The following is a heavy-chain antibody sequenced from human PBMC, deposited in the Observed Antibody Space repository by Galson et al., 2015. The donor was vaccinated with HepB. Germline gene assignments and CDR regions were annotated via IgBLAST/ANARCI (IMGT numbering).Heavy chain of an antibody. D-gene: IGHD3-3*01. CDR1: GGTFSTYT. CDR3: ARGGADFWSGYMDV. CDR2: IIPILGTT. Sequence: SVKVSCKASGGTFSTYTISWVRQAPGQGLEWMGGIIPILGTTSFAQKFQGRVSITADESTRTAYMELSSLTSEDTAVYYCARGGADFWSGYMDVWGKGATVTVSS. J-gene: IGHJ6*03. V-gene: IGHV1-69*13.